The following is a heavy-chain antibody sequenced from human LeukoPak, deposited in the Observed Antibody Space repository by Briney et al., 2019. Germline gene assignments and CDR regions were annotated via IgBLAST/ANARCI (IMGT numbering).Heavy chain of an antibody. CDR3: ARGPNSNWSGLDF. CDR1: GFTLSTHG. J-gene: IGHJ4*02. Sequence: QSGGSLRLSCAASGFTLSTHGMHWVRQAPGKGLEWVAMISHDGNSKQYADFAKGRFTVSRDNAKNTLYLQVNNLRAEDTAVYYCARGPNSNWSGLDFWGQGTLLTVSS. D-gene: IGHD6-6*01. V-gene: IGHV3-30*03. CDR2: ISHDGNSK.